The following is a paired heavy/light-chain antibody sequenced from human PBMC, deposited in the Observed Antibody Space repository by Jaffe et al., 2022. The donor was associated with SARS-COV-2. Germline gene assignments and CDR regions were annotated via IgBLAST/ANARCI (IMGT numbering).Heavy chain of an antibody. CDR2: INPSGDRT. J-gene: IGHJ4*02. Sequence: QVQLVQSGAEVRKPGASVKVSCKASGYTFTNHYMQWVRQAPGQGLEWMGIINPSGDRTNYAQKLQGRVTMTRDTSTSTVYMELTSLTSGDTAVYYCARDLGIAVAGWGLDSWGQGTLVTVSS. CDR1: GYTFTNHY. CDR3: ARDLGIAVAGWGLDS. V-gene: IGHV1-46*04. D-gene: IGHD6-19*01.
Light chain of an antibody. CDR1: NIGSKT. Sequence: SYVLAQPPSVSVAPGKTARITCGGNNIGSKTVHWYQQKPGQAPVLVIYYVTDRPSGIPERFSGSNSGNTATLTISRVEAGDEADYYCQVWDTSGHYVFGPGTKVTVL. V-gene: IGLV3-21*04. CDR2: YVT. CDR3: QVWDTSGHYV. J-gene: IGLJ1*01.